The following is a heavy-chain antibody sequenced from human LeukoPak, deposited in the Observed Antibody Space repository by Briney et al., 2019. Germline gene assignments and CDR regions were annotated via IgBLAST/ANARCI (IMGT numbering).Heavy chain of an antibody. Sequence: SVKVSCKASGGSFSSYAISWVRQAPGQGLEWMGRIIPIFGTATYAHKFQGRVTITTDESTSTAYMELSSLRSEDTAVYYCARGNLSDGSGYYYPYYYYYMDIWGKGTTVTVSS. CDR1: GGSFSSYA. CDR3: ARGNLSDGSGYYYPYYYYYMDI. V-gene: IGHV1-69*05. J-gene: IGHJ6*03. CDR2: IIPIFGTA. D-gene: IGHD3-22*01.